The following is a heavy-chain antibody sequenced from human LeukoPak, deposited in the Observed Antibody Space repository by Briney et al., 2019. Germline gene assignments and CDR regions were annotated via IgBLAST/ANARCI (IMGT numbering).Heavy chain of an antibody. CDR1: GGSFSGYY. CDR3: ARQYCSSTSCSFDY. V-gene: IGHV4-34*01. J-gene: IGHJ4*02. D-gene: IGHD2-2*01. Sequence: SETLSLTCAVYGGSFSGYYWSWIRQPPGKGLAWIGEINHSGSTNYNPSLKSRVTISVDTSKNQFSLKLSSVTAADTAVYYCARQYCSSTSCSFDYWGQGTLVTVSS. CDR2: INHSGST.